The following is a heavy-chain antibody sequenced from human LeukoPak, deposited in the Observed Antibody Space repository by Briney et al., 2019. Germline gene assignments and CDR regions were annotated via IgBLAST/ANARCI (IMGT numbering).Heavy chain of an antibody. Sequence: GGSLRLSCAASGFTFSSYGMHWVRQAPGKGLEWVAVISYDGSNKYYADSVKGRFTISRDNSKKTLYLQMNSLRAEDTAVYYCAKDPLYYGDYTTYFDYWGQGTLVTVSS. CDR2: ISYDGSNK. CDR3: AKDPLYYGDYTTYFDY. V-gene: IGHV3-30*18. D-gene: IGHD4-17*01. CDR1: GFTFSSYG. J-gene: IGHJ4*02.